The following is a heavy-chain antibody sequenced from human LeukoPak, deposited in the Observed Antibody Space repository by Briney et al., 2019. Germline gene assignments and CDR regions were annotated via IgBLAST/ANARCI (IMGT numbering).Heavy chain of an antibody. CDR3: AGAVAGYFDY. J-gene: IGHJ4*02. D-gene: IGHD6-19*01. V-gene: IGHV4-34*01. Sequence: SETLSLTCAVYGGSFSGYYWSWNRQPPGKGLGWIGEINHSGSTNYNPSLKSRVTISVDTSKNQFSLKLSSVTAADTAVYYCAGAVAGYFDYWGQGTLVTVSS. CDR2: INHSGST. CDR1: GGSFSGYY.